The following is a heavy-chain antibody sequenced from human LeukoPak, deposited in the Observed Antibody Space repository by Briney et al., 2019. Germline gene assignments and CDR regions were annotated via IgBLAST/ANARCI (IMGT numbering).Heavy chain of an antibody. CDR3: AKEGSSWSTFDY. CDR2: ISWNSRSI. CDR1: GFTFNDYA. J-gene: IGHJ4*02. Sequence: GGTLRLSCATSGFTFNDYAMYWVRQAPGKGLEWVSGISWNSRSIAYADSVKGRFTISRDNAKNSLYLQMNSLRAEDMALYYCAKEGSSWSTFDYWGQGTLVTVSS. V-gene: IGHV3-9*03. D-gene: IGHD6-13*01.